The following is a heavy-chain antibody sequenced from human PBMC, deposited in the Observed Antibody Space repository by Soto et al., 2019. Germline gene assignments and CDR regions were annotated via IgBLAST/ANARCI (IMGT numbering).Heavy chain of an antibody. D-gene: IGHD4-17*01. CDR1: GFTVSSNY. J-gene: IGHJ4*02. Sequence: EVQLVESGGGLVQPGGSLRLSCVVSGFTVSSNYMSWVRQAPGKGLEWVSIIYSGGSTDYADSVKGRFTISRDHSKNTLYLQMSSLRPEDTAVYYCARPLDYGDYIEYWGQGTLVTVSS. CDR2: IYSGGST. V-gene: IGHV3-66*01. CDR3: ARPLDYGDYIEY.